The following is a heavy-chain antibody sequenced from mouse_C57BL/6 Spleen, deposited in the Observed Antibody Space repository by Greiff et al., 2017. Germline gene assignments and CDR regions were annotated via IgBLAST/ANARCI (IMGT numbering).Heavy chain of an antibody. CDR2: ISGGGGNT. CDR1: GFTFSSYT. J-gene: IGHJ4*01. V-gene: IGHV5-9*01. Sequence: EVQRVESGGGLVKPGGSLKLSCAASGFTFSSYTMSWVRQTPEKRLEWVATISGGGGNTYYPDSVKGRFTISRDNAKNTLYLQRSSLRSEDTALYYCARHVLYYAMDYWGQGTSVTVSS. CDR3: ARHVLYYAMDY.